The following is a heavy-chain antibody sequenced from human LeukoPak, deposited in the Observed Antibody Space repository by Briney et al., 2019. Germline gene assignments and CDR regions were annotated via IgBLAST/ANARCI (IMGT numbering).Heavy chain of an antibody. CDR2: ISYRGST. Sequence: SETLSFTCTVSGGSISSDYWSWIRQPPGKGLEWIGYISYRGSTSYNPSLRSRLTISIDTSQNQFSLKLTSVTAADTAVYYCVRVRTGTSCYDYWGQGTLVTVSP. CDR3: VRVRTGTSCYDY. V-gene: IGHV4-59*06. J-gene: IGHJ4*02. D-gene: IGHD2-2*01. CDR1: GGSISSDY.